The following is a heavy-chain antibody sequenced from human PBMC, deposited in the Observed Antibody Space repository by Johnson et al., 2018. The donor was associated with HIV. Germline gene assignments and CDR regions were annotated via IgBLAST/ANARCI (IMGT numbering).Heavy chain of an antibody. CDR2: IYSGGIT. CDR1: GFTVSSNY. J-gene: IGHJ3*02. V-gene: IGHV3-53*01. CDR3: AKDMSRVVTPWAVSFDI. Sequence: VQLVESGGGLIQPGGSLRLSCAASGFTVSSNYMSWVRQAPGKGLEWVSLIYSGGITYYADSVKGRFTISRDNSKNTLYLQMNSLRAEDTAVYYCAKDMSRVVTPWAVSFDIWGQGTMVTVSS. D-gene: IGHD4-23*01.